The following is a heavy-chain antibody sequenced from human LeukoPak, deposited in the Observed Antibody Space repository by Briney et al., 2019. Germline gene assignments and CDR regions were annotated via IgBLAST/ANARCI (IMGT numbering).Heavy chain of an antibody. V-gene: IGHV3-20*04. Sequence: PGGSLRLSCAASGFMFDDYGMSWVRQAPGKGLEWLSAINWNGGSTRYVDSVKGRFTISRDNAKNSLYLQMNSLRAEDTALYYCAREGMAGRGLFDYWGQGTLVTVSS. CDR1: GFMFDDYG. J-gene: IGHJ4*02. D-gene: IGHD5-24*01. CDR3: AREGMAGRGLFDY. CDR2: INWNGGST.